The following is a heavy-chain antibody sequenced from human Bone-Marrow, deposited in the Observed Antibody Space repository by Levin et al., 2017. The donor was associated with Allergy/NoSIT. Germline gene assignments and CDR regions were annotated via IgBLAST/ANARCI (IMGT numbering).Heavy chain of an antibody. Sequence: SQTLSLTCTVSDDSIRSYYWSWIRQPPGKGLEWIGYIYNSGSTNYSPSLKSRVTISLDTSKNQFSLNLASGTTADTAVYYCARARGYLVFDYWGQGARVTVSS. J-gene: IGHJ4*02. CDR1: DDSIRSYY. D-gene: IGHD5-12*01. CDR3: ARARGYLVFDY. V-gene: IGHV4-59*01. CDR2: IYNSGST.